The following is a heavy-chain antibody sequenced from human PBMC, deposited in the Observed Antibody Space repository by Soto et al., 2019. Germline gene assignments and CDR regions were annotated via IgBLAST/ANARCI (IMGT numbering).Heavy chain of an antibody. J-gene: IGHJ4*02. Sequence: GGSLRLSCAASGFTFSTYWMHWVRQAPGKGLVWVSRINSDGSSTSYADSVKGRFTISRDNAKNTLYLQMNSLRAEDTALYYCAREYSSSRYFDYWGQGTLVNVSS. CDR1: GFTFSTYW. V-gene: IGHV3-74*01. D-gene: IGHD6-6*01. CDR3: AREYSSSRYFDY. CDR2: INSDGSST.